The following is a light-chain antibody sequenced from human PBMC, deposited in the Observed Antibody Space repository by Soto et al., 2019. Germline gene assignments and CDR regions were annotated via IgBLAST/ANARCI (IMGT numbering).Light chain of an antibody. Sequence: EIVLTQSPGTLSLSPGERATLSCRASQSVSNNFLAWYQHRPGQAPRLLIYGPSTRATGIPDRFSGSGSGTDFTLTISRLEPEDFAVYYCQQRNNWPPITFGQGTKVDIK. CDR2: GPS. CDR1: QSVSNNF. V-gene: IGKV3D-20*02. CDR3: QQRNNWPPIT. J-gene: IGKJ1*01.